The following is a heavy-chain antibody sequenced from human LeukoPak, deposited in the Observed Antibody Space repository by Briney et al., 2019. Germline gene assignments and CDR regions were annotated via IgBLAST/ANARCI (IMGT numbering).Heavy chain of an antibody. CDR2: IKQDGSEK. CDR1: GFTFSTYW. J-gene: IGHJ4*02. CDR3: VILIAAAGTPLRF. D-gene: IGHD6-13*01. Sequence: PGGSLRLSFAASGFTFSTYWMTWVRQAPGKGLEWVANIKQDGSEKYYVDSVKGRFTISRDNAKNSLYLQMNSLRAEDTAVYYCVILIAAAGTPLRFWGQGTLVAVSS. V-gene: IGHV3-7*03.